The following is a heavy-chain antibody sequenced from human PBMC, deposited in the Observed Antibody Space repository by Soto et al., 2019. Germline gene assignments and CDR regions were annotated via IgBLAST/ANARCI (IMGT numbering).Heavy chain of an antibody. CDR2: ITTDKGKT. Sequence: QVQLVQSGPEVKKPGASVTVSCKTSGYTFTTYGISWVRQAPGQGLEWMGWITTDKGKTTYAQKFQGRVTMTTDTSTSTAYMELSSLRSDDTAVYYCATRSPAFDYWGQGTLVTVSS. J-gene: IGHJ4*02. CDR1: GYTFTTYG. V-gene: IGHV1-18*01. CDR3: ATRSPAFDY.